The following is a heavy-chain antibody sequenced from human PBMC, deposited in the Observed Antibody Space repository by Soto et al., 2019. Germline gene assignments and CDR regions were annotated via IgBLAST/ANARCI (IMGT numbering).Heavy chain of an antibody. D-gene: IGHD2-15*01. V-gene: IGHV5-51*01. CDR2: MYPGDSDT. CDR1: GYSFTSYW. CDR3: ASRSCGGCTCYPTLFEAYDV. J-gene: IGHJ3*01. Sequence: GESLKISCKGSGYSFTSYWIGWVRQMPGKGLEWMGIMYPGDSDTRYSPSFQGRVTISADKSISTVYLQWSSLKASDTAMYYCASRSCGGCTCYPTLFEAYDVWGQGTMVTVSS.